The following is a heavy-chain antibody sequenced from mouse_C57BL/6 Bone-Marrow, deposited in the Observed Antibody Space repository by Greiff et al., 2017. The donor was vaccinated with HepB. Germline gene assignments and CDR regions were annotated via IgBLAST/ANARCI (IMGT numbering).Heavy chain of an antibody. V-gene: IGHV1-39*01. CDR3: ARAGTAQAWFAY. CDR2: INPNYGTT. J-gene: IGHJ3*01. CDR1: GYSFTDYN. Sequence: EVKLQESGPELVKPGASVKISCKASGYSFTDYNMNWVKQGNGKSLEWIGVINPNYGTTSYNQKFKGKATLTVDQSSSTSYLQLNSLTSEDSAVYYCARAGTAQAWFAYWGKGTLVTVSA. D-gene: IGHD3-2*02.